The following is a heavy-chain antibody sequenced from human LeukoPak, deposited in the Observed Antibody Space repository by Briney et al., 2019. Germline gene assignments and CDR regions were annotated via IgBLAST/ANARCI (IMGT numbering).Heavy chain of an antibody. CDR3: ARRYLSIAVAGLQFDY. Sequence: PSETLSLTCTVSGGSISSSSYYWGWIRQPPGKGLEWIGRIYYSGSTYYNPSLKSRVTISVDTSKNQFSLKLSSVTAADTAVYYCARRYLSIAVAGLQFDYWGQGTLVTVSS. CDR2: IYYSGST. CDR1: GGSISSSSYY. V-gene: IGHV4-39*01. J-gene: IGHJ4*02. D-gene: IGHD6-19*01.